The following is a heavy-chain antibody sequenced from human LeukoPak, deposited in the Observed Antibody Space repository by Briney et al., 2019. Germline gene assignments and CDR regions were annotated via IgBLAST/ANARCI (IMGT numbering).Heavy chain of an antibody. CDR1: GFTFSSYD. CDR2: IGTAGDT. CDR3: ARGKGYRCGMDV. J-gene: IGHJ6*02. D-gene: IGHD5-12*01. V-gene: IGHV3-13*01. Sequence: GGSLRLSCAASGFTFSSYDMHWVRQATGKGLEWVSAIGTAGDTYYPGSVKGRFTISRENAKNSLYLQMNSLRAGDTAVYYCARGKGYRCGMDVWGQGTTVTVSS.